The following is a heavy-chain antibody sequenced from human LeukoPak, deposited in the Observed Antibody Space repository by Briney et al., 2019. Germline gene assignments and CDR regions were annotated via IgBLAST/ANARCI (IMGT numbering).Heavy chain of an antibody. J-gene: IGHJ4*02. Sequence: PGGSLRLSCAASGFTFSTYWMHWVRQAPGKGLVWVSRINSDGSRTNYADSVKGRFTISRDNAKNSLYLQMNSLRAEDTAVYYCASHNSSWFQDYWGQGTLVTVSS. D-gene: IGHD6-13*01. CDR1: GFTFSTYW. V-gene: IGHV3-74*01. CDR3: ASHNSSWFQDY. CDR2: INSDGSRT.